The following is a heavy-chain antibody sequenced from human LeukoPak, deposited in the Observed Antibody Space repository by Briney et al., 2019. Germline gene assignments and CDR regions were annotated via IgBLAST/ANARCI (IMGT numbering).Heavy chain of an antibody. CDR3: AKLPYCSSTSCYSYYMDV. J-gene: IGHJ6*03. V-gene: IGHV3-30*02. D-gene: IGHD2-2*02. CDR1: GFTFSSYG. CDR2: IRYDGSNK. Sequence: GGSLRLSCAASGFTFSSYGMHWVRQAPGKGLEWVAFIRYDGSNKYYAGSVKGRFTISRDNSKNTLYLQMNSLRAEDTAVYYCAKLPYCSSTSCYSYYMDVWGKGTTVTVSS.